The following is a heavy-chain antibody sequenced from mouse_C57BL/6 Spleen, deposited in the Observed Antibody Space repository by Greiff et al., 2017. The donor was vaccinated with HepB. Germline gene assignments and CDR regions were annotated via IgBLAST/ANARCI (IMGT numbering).Heavy chain of an antibody. CDR2: INPNNGGT. Sequence: VQLQQSGPELVKPGASVKIPCKASGYTFTDYNMDWVKQSHGKSLEWIGDINPNNGGTIYNQKFKGKATLTVDKSSSTAYMELRSLTSEDTAVYYCARLGYSNYVGFAYWGQGTLVTVSA. CDR1: GYTFTDYN. J-gene: IGHJ3*01. D-gene: IGHD2-5*01. CDR3: ARLGYSNYVGFAY. V-gene: IGHV1-18*01.